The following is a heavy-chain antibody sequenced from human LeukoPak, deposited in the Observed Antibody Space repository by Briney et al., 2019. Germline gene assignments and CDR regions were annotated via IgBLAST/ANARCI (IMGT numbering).Heavy chain of an antibody. J-gene: IGHJ6*03. CDR1: GFSVDSSY. V-gene: IGHV3-23*01. Sequence: GGSLRLSCSASGFSVDSSYMSWVRQAPGKGLEWVSAISGSGGSTYYADSVEGRFTISRDNSKNTLYLQMNSLRAEDTAVYYCAKDPMAYYYYYMDVWGKGTTVTVSS. CDR2: ISGSGGST. D-gene: IGHD3-10*01. CDR3: AKDPMAYYYYYMDV.